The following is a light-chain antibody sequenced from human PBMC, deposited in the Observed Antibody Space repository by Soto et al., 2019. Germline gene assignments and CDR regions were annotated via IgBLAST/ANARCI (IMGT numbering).Light chain of an antibody. Sequence: EIVLTQSPATLSLSPGESATLSCRASQSVGSWLAWYQQKPGQAPRLLISDASNRATGIPARFSGSGSGTDFTLTISSLEPEDFAVYYCQHRNDWPLTFGGGTKVEIK. CDR2: DAS. J-gene: IGKJ4*01. V-gene: IGKV3-11*01. CDR3: QHRNDWPLT. CDR1: QSVGSW.